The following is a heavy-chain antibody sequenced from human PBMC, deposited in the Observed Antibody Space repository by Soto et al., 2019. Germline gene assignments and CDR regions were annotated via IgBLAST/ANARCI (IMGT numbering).Heavy chain of an antibody. Sequence: SETLSLTCTVSGGSISSYYWSWIRQPPGEGLEWIGYFYSSGSTYYNPSLKSRVIISVDTSKNQFSLKLSSVTAADTAVYYCARRYCSGGNCSPGWFDPWGQGTLVTVS. CDR2: FYSSGST. CDR3: ARRYCSGGNCSPGWFDP. V-gene: IGHV4-59*08. CDR1: GGSISSYY. J-gene: IGHJ5*02. D-gene: IGHD2-15*01.